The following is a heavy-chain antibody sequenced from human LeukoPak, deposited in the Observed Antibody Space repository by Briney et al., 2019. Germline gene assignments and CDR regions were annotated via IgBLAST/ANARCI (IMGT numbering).Heavy chain of an antibody. CDR2: ISHSGST. V-gene: IGHV4-34*01. CDR1: DGSLSGYW. CDR3: ARGRDYIWGMSGY. J-gene: IGHJ4*02. Sequence: SETLSLTCAVYDGSLSGYWWSWIRQSPGKGREWIGEISHSGSTNYNPSFKSRVTVSGDTSNKQVSLKMTSVTAADTAVYFCARGRDYIWGMSGYWGQGTLVAVSS. D-gene: IGHD3-16*01.